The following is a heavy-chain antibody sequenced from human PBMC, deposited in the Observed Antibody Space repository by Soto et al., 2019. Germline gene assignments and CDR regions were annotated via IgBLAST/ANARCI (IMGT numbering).Heavy chain of an antibody. Sequence: GGSLRLSCAASGFTFSSYGMHWVRQAPGKGLEWVAVISYDGSNKYYADSVKGRCTISRDNSKNTLYLQMNSLRAEDTAVYYCAKDGNPLYYSGGSGKDDWGQATLVTGSS. CDR3: AKDGNPLYYSGGSGKDD. CDR1: GFTFSSYG. CDR2: ISYDGSNK. V-gene: IGHV3-30*18. D-gene: IGHD3-10*01. J-gene: IGHJ4*02.